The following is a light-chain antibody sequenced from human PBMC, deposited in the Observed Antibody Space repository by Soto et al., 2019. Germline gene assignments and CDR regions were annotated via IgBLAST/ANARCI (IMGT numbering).Light chain of an antibody. Sequence: EIVMTQSPATLSVSPGERATLSCRASQSVSSNLAWYQQKPGQAPRPLIYGASTRATGIPARFSGSGSGTEFTLTISSLQSEDFAVYYCQQYNNWPLHTFGQGTKLEIK. CDR3: QQYNNWPLHT. V-gene: IGKV3-15*01. J-gene: IGKJ2*01. CDR2: GAS. CDR1: QSVSSN.